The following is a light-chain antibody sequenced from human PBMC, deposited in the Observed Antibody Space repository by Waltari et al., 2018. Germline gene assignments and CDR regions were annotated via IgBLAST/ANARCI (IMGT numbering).Light chain of an antibody. V-gene: IGKV3-20*01. CDR2: GAS. Sequence: EVVLTQSPGTLSLSPGERATLSCRASQRLIKRYVAWYQQKPGQAPTLLIYGASNRAAGIPDRFSSSGSETDFTRTISRLEPEDFGVYYCQQYGSSVMYTFGQGTKLEI. J-gene: IGKJ2*01. CDR3: QQYGSSVMYT. CDR1: QRLIKRY.